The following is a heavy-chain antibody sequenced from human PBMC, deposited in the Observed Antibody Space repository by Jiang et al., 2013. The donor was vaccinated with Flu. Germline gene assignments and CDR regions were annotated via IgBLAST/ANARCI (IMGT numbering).Heavy chain of an antibody. V-gene: IGHV3-23*04. CDR2: ISGSGDGT. D-gene: IGHD5-24*01. J-gene: IGHJ4*02. CDR3: ARDQWAWEYSYGRDGYNSLLAY. CDR1: RFAFSNYA. Sequence: VQLVESGGGLVQPGGSLRLSCAASRFAFSNYAMTWVRQAPGKGLEWVSAISGSGDGTYYADSVRGRFTISRDNSKNTLYLQMNSLRAEDTAIYYCARDQWAWEYSYGRDGYNSLLAYWGQGTLVTVSS.